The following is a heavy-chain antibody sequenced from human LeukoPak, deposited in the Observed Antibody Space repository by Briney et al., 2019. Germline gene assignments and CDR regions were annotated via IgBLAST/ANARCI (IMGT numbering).Heavy chain of an antibody. V-gene: IGHV4-59*01. CDR3: ARVWYYGSGSSYWYFDL. Sequence: SETLSLTCTVSGGSISSYYWSWIRQPPGKGLEWIGYIYYSGSTNYNPSLKSRVTISVDTSKNQLSLKLSSVTAADTAVYYCARVWYYGSGSSYWYFDLWGRGTLVTVSS. CDR2: IYYSGST. CDR1: GGSISSYY. D-gene: IGHD3-10*01. J-gene: IGHJ2*01.